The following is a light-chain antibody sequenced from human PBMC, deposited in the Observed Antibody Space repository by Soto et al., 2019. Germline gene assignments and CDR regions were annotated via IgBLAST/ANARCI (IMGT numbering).Light chain of an antibody. CDR1: SSNIGTHY. V-gene: IGLV1-51*01. J-gene: IGLJ2*01. CDR2: DDN. CDR3: GTWDGSLTIGV. Sequence: QSVLTQPPSVSAAPGQKVTISCSGSSSNIGTHYVSWYQQFPGTAPKLLISDDNKRPSGIPDRFSGSKFGTSATLDITGLQTGDEADYYCGTWDGSLTIGVFGGGTKVTVL.